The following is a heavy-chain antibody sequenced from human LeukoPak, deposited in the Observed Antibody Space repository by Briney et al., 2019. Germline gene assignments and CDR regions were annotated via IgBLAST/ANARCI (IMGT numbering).Heavy chain of an antibody. CDR3: AKTRLYGSGTIDY. Sequence: GGSLRLSCAASGFTFSNYGLHWVRQAPGKGLEWVSFIRYDGSNKYYIDSVKGRFTISRDNSKNTLYLQMNSLRVEDTAVYYCAKTRLYGSGTIDYWGQGTLVTVSS. V-gene: IGHV3-30*02. D-gene: IGHD3-10*01. CDR2: IRYDGSNK. J-gene: IGHJ4*02. CDR1: GFTFSNYG.